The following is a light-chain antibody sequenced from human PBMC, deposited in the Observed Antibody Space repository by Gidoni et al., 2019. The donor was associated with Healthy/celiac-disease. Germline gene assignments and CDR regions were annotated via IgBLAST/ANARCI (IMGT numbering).Light chain of an antibody. CDR3: QQYNSYSPGWT. J-gene: IGKJ1*01. CDR2: KAS. CDR1: QSISSW. Sequence: DIQMTHSPSTLSASVGDRVTITCRASQSISSWLAWYQQKPGKAPKLLIYKASSLESGVPSRFSGSGSGTEFTLTISSLQPDDFATYYCQQYNSYSPGWTFGQGTKVEIK. V-gene: IGKV1-5*03.